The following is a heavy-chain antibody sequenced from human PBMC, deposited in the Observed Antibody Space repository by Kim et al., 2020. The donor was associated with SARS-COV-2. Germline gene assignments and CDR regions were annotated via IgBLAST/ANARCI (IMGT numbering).Heavy chain of an antibody. J-gene: IGHJ4*01. V-gene: IGHV5-10-1*01. Sequence: GESLKISCKGSGYSFTTYWITWVRQMPGKGLEWMGTIDPDDSYDSYAKYSPSFQGHVTLSVDKSISTAFLQWSSLVASDTAIYYCTRHPPGTMIVVILDFCGQGALVTVSS. CDR3: TRHPPGTMIVVILDF. D-gene: IGHD3-22*01. CDR1: GYSFTTYW. CDR2: IDPDDSYDSYA.